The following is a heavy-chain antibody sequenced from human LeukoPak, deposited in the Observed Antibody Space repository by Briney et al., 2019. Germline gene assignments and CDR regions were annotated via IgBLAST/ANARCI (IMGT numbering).Heavy chain of an antibody. D-gene: IGHD5-12*01. J-gene: IGHJ4*02. Sequence: PSETLSLTCTVSGGSITTSSYYWGWIRQPPGKGLEWIGSIYYSGSTYYNPSLKSRVTIFVDTSKNQFSLTLSSVTAADTAVYYCARHTHSDYDLGYWGQGTLVTVSS. CDR2: IYYSGST. V-gene: IGHV4-39*01. CDR1: GGSITTSSYY. CDR3: ARHTHSDYDLGY.